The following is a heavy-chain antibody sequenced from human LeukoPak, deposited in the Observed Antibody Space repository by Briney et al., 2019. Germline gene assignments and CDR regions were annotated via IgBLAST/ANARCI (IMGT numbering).Heavy chain of an antibody. CDR1: GGSISSSNW. Sequence: PSETLSLTCAVSGGSISSSNWWSWVRQPPGKGLEWIGEIYHSGSTNYNPSLKSRVTISVDKSKDQFSLKLSSVTAADTAVYYCVVLWFGEPWFDPWGQGTLVTVSS. D-gene: IGHD3-10*01. CDR3: VVLWFGEPWFDP. CDR2: IYHSGST. V-gene: IGHV4-4*02. J-gene: IGHJ5*02.